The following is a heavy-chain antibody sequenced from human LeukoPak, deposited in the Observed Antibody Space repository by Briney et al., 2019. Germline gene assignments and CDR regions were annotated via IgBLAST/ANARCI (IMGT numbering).Heavy chain of an antibody. J-gene: IGHJ4*02. V-gene: IGHV1-69*13. CDR1: GGTFSSYA. D-gene: IGHD3-22*01. CDR3: AREGYYDSSGYYPY. Sequence: GASVKVSCKASGGTFSSYAISWVRQAPGQGLEWMGGIIPIFGTANYARKFQGRVTITADESTSTTYMELSSLRSEDTAVYYCAREGYYDSSGYYPYWGQGTLVTVSS. CDR2: IIPIFGTA.